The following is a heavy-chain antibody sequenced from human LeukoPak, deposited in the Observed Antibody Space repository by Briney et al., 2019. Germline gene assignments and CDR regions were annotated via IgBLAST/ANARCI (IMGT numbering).Heavy chain of an antibody. CDR1: GFTFDDYA. J-gene: IGHJ5*02. Sequence: GGSLRLSCAASGFTFDDYAMHWVRQAPGKGLEWVSLISGDGGSTYYADSVKGRFTISRDNSKNSLYLQMNSLRTEDTALYYCAKVNDYGDYDNWFDPWGQGTLVTVSS. CDR3: AKVNDYGDYDNWFDP. V-gene: IGHV3-43*02. CDR2: ISGDGGST. D-gene: IGHD4-17*01.